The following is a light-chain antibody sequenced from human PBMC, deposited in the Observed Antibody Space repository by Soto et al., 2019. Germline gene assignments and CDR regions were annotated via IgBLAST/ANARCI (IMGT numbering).Light chain of an antibody. CDR1: EAINNNF. CDR3: EQYHLSPPT. Sequence: EIVLTQSPGALSVAPGETLSLSCRASEAINNNFVAWYQQRPGQVPRLLMYRASIRVSGVPDRISGRRYGTGFILNIVRVVPEDSAVYFCEQYHLSPPTFGRGT. V-gene: IGKV3-20*01. J-gene: IGKJ4*01. CDR2: RAS.